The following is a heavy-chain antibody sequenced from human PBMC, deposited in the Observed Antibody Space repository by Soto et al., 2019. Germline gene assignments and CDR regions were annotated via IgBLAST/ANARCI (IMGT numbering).Heavy chain of an antibody. CDR2: ISGSGGST. Sequence: EVQLLESGGGLVQPGGSLRLSCAASGFTFSSYAMSWVRRAPGKGLEWVSAISGSGGSTYYADSVKGRFTISRDNSKNTLYLQMNSLRAEDTAVYYCAKDRLNYGSGNWFDPWGQGTLVTVSS. D-gene: IGHD3-10*01. CDR1: GFTFSSYA. CDR3: AKDRLNYGSGNWFDP. V-gene: IGHV3-23*01. J-gene: IGHJ5*02.